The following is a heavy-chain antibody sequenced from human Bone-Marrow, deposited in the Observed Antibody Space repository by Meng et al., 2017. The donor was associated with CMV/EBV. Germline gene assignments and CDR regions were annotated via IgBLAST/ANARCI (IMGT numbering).Heavy chain of an antibody. D-gene: IGHD3-3*01. CDR3: ARDIPSWDDFWSGYGYFGMDV. Sequence: SETLSLTCSVYGGSFSGYYWSWIRQPPGKGLEWIGEINHSGSTNYNPSLKSRVTISVDTSKNQFSLKLSSVTAADTAVYYCARDIPSWDDFWSGYGYFGMDVWGQGTTVTVSS. V-gene: IGHV4-34*01. J-gene: IGHJ6*02. CDR1: GGSFSGYY. CDR2: INHSGST.